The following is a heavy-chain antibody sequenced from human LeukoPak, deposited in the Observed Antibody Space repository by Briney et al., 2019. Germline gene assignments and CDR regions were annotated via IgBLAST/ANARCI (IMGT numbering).Heavy chain of an antibody. V-gene: IGHV3-74*01. Sequence: GGSLRLSCAASGFTLSHYYMHWVRQAPGKGLVWVSRIDPPGNDKNYADAVKGRFTISRDYAHNTLYLQMNSLRAEDTAAYYCASQGEKGIDYWGQGTLVTVSS. D-gene: IGHD1-26*01. CDR1: GFTLSHYY. J-gene: IGHJ4*02. CDR3: ASQGEKGIDY. CDR2: IDPPGNDK.